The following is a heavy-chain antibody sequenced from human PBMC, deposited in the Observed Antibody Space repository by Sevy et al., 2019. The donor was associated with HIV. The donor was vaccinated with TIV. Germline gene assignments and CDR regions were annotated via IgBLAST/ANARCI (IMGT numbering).Heavy chain of an antibody. CDR2: ISYDESTQ. Sequence: GGSLRLSCEVSGFTLSTHVMHLVRQAPGKGLEWVAGISYDESTQYYGDSVKGRFTISRDNSKNTLYLQMNSLRPEDTAVYYCAKDPRPYGDNVEGFDYWGQGTLVTVSS. D-gene: IGHD4-17*01. CDR1: GFTLSTHV. J-gene: IGHJ4*02. V-gene: IGHV3-30*18. CDR3: AKDPRPYGDNVEGFDY.